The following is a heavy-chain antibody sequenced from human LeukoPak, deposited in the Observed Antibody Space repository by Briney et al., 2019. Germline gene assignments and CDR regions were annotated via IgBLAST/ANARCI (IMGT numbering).Heavy chain of an antibody. J-gene: IGHJ5*02. CDR2: IKQDGSEK. V-gene: IGHV3-7*01. Sequence: GGSLRLSCAASGFTFSSYWMSWVRQAPGKGLEWVANIKQDGSEKYYVDSVKGRFTISRDNAKNSLYLQMNSLRAEDTAVYYCARATGRTENWFDPWGQGTLVTASS. D-gene: IGHD1-1*01. CDR3: ARATGRTENWFDP. CDR1: GFTFSSYW.